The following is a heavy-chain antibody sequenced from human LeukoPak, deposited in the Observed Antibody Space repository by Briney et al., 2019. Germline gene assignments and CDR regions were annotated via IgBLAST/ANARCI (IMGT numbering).Heavy chain of an antibody. Sequence: GGSLRLSCAASGFTFNSYGMHWVRRAPGKGLEWVAVISYDGSNKYCADSVKGRFTVSRDNSKNTLYLQMNSLRAEDTAVYYCAKDKGCGGDCYWYYFDYWGQGTLVTVSS. V-gene: IGHV3-30*18. CDR2: ISYDGSNK. CDR3: AKDKGCGGDCYWYYFDY. J-gene: IGHJ4*02. D-gene: IGHD2-21*02. CDR1: GFTFNSYG.